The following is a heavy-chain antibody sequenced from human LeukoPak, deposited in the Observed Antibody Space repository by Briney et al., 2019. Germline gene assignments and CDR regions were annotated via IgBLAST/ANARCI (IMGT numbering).Heavy chain of an antibody. D-gene: IGHD6-19*01. CDR2: ISSNGSNT. V-gene: IGHV3-48*03. CDR1: GFTLSSYE. Sequence: TGGSLRLSCASSGFTLSSYEMIWVRQAPGKGLEWISYISSNGSNTYYADSLKGRFTISRGNAKNSLYLQMNSLRAEDTAVYYCARDGQRWPIYYWGQGTLVTVSS. J-gene: IGHJ4*02. CDR3: ARDGQRWPIYY.